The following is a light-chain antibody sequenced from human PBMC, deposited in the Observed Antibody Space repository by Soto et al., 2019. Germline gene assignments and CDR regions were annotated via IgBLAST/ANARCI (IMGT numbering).Light chain of an antibody. CDR3: HQYYSFPRT. Sequence: IQMTQSPSSLSASVGDRVTITCRASQSISSYLNWYQQKPGKAPKFLIYKASTLQSGVPSRFGGSGSGTEFTLTITSLQPDDFATYYCHQYYSFPRTFGQGTKVDIK. CDR2: KAS. CDR1: QSISSY. J-gene: IGKJ1*01. V-gene: IGKV1-5*03.